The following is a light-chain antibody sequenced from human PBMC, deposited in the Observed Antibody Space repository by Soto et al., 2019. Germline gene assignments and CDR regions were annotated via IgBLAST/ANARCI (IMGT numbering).Light chain of an antibody. CDR3: AEYNSYSRT. CDR1: QSISSW. Sequence: DIQMTQSPSTLSASVGDRVTITCRASQSISSWLAWYQQKPGKAPKLLIYKASSLESGVPSRFSGSGSGTAFTRTISSLQPDDFATDYWAEYNSYSRTFGQGTKVEIK. J-gene: IGKJ1*01. V-gene: IGKV1-5*03. CDR2: KAS.